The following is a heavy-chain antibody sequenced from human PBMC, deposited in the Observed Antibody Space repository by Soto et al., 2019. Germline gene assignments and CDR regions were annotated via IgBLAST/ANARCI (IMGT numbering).Heavy chain of an antibody. J-gene: IGHJ6*02. CDR1: GGSISSYY. V-gene: IGHV4-59*01. Sequence: SETLSLTCTVSGGSISSYYWSWIRQPPGKGLEWIGYIYYSGSTNYNPSLKSRVTISVDTSKNQFSLKLSSVTAADTAVYYCARAGRGRSLEWYYYYGMDVWGQGTTVTVSS. CDR3: ARAGRGRSLEWYYYYGMDV. CDR2: IYYSGST. D-gene: IGHD3-3*01.